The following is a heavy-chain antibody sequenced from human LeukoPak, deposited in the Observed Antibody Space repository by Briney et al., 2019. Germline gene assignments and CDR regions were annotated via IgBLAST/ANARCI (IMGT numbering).Heavy chain of an antibody. CDR1: GGSISSSSYY. Sequence: SETLSLTCTVSGGSISSSSYYWGWIRQPPGKGLEWIGSIYYSGSTYYNPSLNSRVTISVDTSKNQFSLRLSSVTAADTAVYYCARQGDGLGYCSSTSCYPGPFDYWGQGTLVTVSS. CDR3: ARQGDGLGYCSSTSCYPGPFDY. V-gene: IGHV4-39*01. CDR2: IYYSGST. J-gene: IGHJ4*02. D-gene: IGHD2-2*01.